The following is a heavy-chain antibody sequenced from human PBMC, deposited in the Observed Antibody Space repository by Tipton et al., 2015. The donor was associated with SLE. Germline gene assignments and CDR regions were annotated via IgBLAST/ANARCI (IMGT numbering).Heavy chain of an antibody. CDR3: AREVYDFSRWGCFDY. CDR2: MYTSGST. V-gene: IGHV4-61*02. CDR1: GGSITNDNHY. Sequence: TLSLTCTVSGGSITNDNHYWSWIRQPAGKGLEWIGRMYTSGSTNYNPSLKSRVTISVDTSKNQFSLKLSSVTAADTAVYYCAREVYDFSRWGCFDYWGQGTLVTVSS. J-gene: IGHJ4*02. D-gene: IGHD3/OR15-3a*01.